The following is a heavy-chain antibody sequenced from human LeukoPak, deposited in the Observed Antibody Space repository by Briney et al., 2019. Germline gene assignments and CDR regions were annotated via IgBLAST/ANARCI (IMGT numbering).Heavy chain of an antibody. V-gene: IGHV3-53*04. CDR3: ATPTIGTDYYYYGMDV. CDR2: IYSGGST. Sequence: KTGGSLRLSCAASGFTFSNYAMTWVRQAPGKGLEWVSVIYSGGSTDYADSVKGRFTTSRHNSKNTLYLQMNSLRAEDTAVYYCATPTIGTDYYYYGMDVWGQGTTVTVSS. CDR1: GFTFSNYA. J-gene: IGHJ6*02. D-gene: IGHD5-24*01.